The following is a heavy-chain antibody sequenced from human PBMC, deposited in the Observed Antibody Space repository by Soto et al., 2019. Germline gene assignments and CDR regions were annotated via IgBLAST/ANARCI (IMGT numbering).Heavy chain of an antibody. D-gene: IGHD7-27*01. CDR2: ISYDGTNK. V-gene: IGHV3-30-3*01. J-gene: IGHJ4*02. CDR1: GFSFSISP. CDR3: ARDPKTSGGQHWEFNYFHX. Sequence: GGSLRLSCAASGFSFSISPMHWVRQAPGKGPEWVSLISYDGTNKFYADSVKVRFTISRDNSKITLYLQVDSLRPEDAAVYYCARDPKTSGGQHWEFNYFHXWGQVTLVTVSX.